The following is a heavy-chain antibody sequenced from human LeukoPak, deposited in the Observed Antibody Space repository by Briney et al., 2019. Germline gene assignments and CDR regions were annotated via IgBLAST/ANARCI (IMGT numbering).Heavy chain of an antibody. D-gene: IGHD3-22*01. CDR1: GYTFSSYG. CDR2: INPYNGNT. V-gene: IGHV1-18*01. J-gene: IGHJ4*02. CDR3: ARGPRYDYDSSVYYFEF. Sequence: GASVKVSCKASGYTFSSYGISWVRQALGQGLEWVGRINPYNGNTKYVQKFYDRVSMTTDTSTSTAYMELRRLRSGDTAMYYCARGPRYDYDSSVYYFEFWGQGTLVTVSS.